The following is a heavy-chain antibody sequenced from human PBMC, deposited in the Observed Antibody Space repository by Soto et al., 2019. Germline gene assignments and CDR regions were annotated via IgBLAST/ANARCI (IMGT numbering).Heavy chain of an antibody. J-gene: IGHJ4*02. Sequence: PGGSLRLSCAASGFPFSSYAMTWVRQAPGKGLEWVSLISGSVGSTYYADSVKGRFTISRDNSRDTLYLQMNSLRAEDTAVYYCAKVHTSGSFNNSPDYSGQGTLVTVSS. V-gene: IGHV3-23*01. CDR1: GFPFSSYA. CDR2: ISGSVGST. CDR3: AKVHTSGSFNNSPDY. D-gene: IGHD3-10*01.